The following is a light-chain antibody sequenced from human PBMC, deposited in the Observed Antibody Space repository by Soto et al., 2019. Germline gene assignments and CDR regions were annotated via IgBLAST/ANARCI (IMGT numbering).Light chain of an antibody. CDR1: SRDIGSYSL. CDR2: EVS. Sequence: QSALTQPASVSGSPGQSITISCSGSSRDIGSYSLVSWFQQYPGQVPKLVLYEVSKRPSGVSDRFSGSKSGNTASLTISGLHAEYEADYYCSSYTGYYTLVFGGGTQLTVL. V-gene: IGLV2-23*02. J-gene: IGLJ2*01. CDR3: SSYTGYYTLV.